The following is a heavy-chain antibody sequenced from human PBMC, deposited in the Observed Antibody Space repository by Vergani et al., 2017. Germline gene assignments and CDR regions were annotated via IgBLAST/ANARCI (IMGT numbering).Heavy chain of an antibody. CDR2: ISSSSSTI. D-gene: IGHD6-6*01. J-gene: IGHJ2*01. V-gene: IGHV3-48*01. CDR1: GFTFSSYS. CDR3: ARDRAGAARYWYFDL. Sequence: VRLVESGGGLVKPGGSLRLSCAASGFTFSSYSMNWVRQAPGKGLEWVSYISSSSSTIYYADSVKGRFTISRDNAKNSLYLQMNSLRAEDTAVYYCARDRAGAARYWYFDLWGRGTLVTVSS.